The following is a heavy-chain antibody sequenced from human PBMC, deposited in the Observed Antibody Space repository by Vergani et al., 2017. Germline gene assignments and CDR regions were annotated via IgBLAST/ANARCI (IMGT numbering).Heavy chain of an antibody. CDR1: GFTFSSYS. CDR3: ARSTSGSHYYYYYMDV. Sequence: EVQLVESGGGLVKPGGSLRLSCAASGFTFSSYSMNWVRQAPGKGLEWVSSISSSSSYIYYADSVKGRFTISRDNAKNSLYLQMNSLRAEDTGVYYCARSTSGSHYYYYYMDVWGKGTTVTVSS. J-gene: IGHJ6*03. CDR2: ISSSSSYI. D-gene: IGHD1-26*01. V-gene: IGHV3-21*01.